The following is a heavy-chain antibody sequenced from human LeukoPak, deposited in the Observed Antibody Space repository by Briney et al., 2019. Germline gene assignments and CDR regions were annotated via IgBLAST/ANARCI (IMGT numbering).Heavy chain of an antibody. V-gene: IGHV4-31*03. CDR2: IADIATK. CDR3: ARARMGPVPFDS. Sequence: SETLSLICSVSGASITSGAYYWSWVRRHPEKGLEWIGYIADIATKFYNPSFKSRVSISMDPSKNLFSLSLTSLTAADTAVYYCARARMGPVPFDSWGQGILVTVSS. D-gene: IGHD1-14*01. J-gene: IGHJ4*02. CDR1: GASITSGAYY.